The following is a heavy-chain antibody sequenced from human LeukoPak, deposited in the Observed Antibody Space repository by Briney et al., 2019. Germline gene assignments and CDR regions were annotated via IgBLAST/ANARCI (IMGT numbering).Heavy chain of an antibody. V-gene: IGHV4-59*08. Sequence: ETLSLTCTVSDGSISSYYWSWIRQPPGKGLEWIGYIYYSGSTNYNPSLKSRVTISVDTSKNQFSLKLNSVTAADTAVYYCATQQCSGGSCYSRAIWFDPWGQGTLVTVSS. J-gene: IGHJ5*02. CDR1: DGSISSYY. D-gene: IGHD2-15*01. CDR2: IYYSGST. CDR3: ATQQCSGGSCYSRAIWFDP.